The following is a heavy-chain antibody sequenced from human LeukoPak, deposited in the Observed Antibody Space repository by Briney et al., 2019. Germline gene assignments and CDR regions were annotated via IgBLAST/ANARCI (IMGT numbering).Heavy chain of an antibody. J-gene: IGHJ3*01. CDR3: ARDTEMLYYDANGYHA. Sequence: GGSLRLSCAASGFTFRRFWMSWVRQAPGKGLEWVANIKQDGSEQYYVDSVKGRFTISRDNAKNSLNLQMNSLRAEDTAVYYCARDTEMLYYDANGYHAWGQGTMVTVSS. D-gene: IGHD3-22*01. V-gene: IGHV3-7*01. CDR2: IKQDGSEQ. CDR1: GFTFRRFW.